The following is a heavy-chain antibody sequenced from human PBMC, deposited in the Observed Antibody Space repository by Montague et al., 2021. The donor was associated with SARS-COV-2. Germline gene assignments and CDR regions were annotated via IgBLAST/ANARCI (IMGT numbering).Heavy chain of an antibody. D-gene: IGHD3-3*01. CDR1: GGSLSGYY. CDR2: INHSGNT. J-gene: IGHJ5*02. V-gene: IGHV4-34*01. Sequence: SETLSLTCAVYGGSLSGYYWAWIRQTPGKGLEWIGEINHSGNTNXXSTLKRRLTISVDTSKKQFSLKLSSVTTADTAVYYCARGADYEFWSGYLRYKWFDPWGLGTPVTVSS. CDR3: ARGADYEFWSGYLRYKWFDP.